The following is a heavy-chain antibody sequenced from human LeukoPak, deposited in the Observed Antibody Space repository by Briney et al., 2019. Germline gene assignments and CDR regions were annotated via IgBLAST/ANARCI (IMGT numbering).Heavy chain of an antibody. D-gene: IGHD5-12*01. V-gene: IGHV4-39*01. CDR2: IYDSGTT. J-gene: IGHJ3*02. CDR3: ATHRRSGSGGSENAFEI. CDR1: GDSTSSSTYY. Sequence: SETLSLTCTVSGDSTSSSTYYWDWIRQAPGKGLEWIGNIYDSGTTHYNPSLKSRVAISGDTSKNQFSLKLNSVTAADTAIYYCATHRRSGSGGSENAFEIWGQGTMVTVSS.